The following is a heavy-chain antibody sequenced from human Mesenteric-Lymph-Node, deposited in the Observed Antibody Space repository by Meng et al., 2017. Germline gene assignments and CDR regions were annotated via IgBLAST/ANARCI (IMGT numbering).Heavy chain of an antibody. CDR1: GGSISSSIYY. Sequence: SETLSLTCTVSGGSISSSIYYWGWIRQPPGNGLEWIGSIYHSGSTYYNPSLKSRVTISIDTAKDQFSLKLSSVTAADTAVYYCARDNKGDIIHWGQGTLVTVSS. J-gene: IGHJ4*02. CDR3: ARDNKGDIIH. D-gene: IGHD2-15*01. CDR2: IYHSGST. V-gene: IGHV4-39*02.